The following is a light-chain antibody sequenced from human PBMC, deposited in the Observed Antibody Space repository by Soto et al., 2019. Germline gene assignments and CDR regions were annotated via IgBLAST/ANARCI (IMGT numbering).Light chain of an antibody. CDR2: GAS. CDR1: QSVSSSY. V-gene: IGKV3-20*01. CDR3: QQYGSSPRT. J-gene: IGKJ2*01. Sequence: EIVLTQSPGTLSLSPGERATLSCRASQSVSSSYLAWYQQKPGQAPRLLIYGASSRATGIPDRFIGSGSGTDFTLTISRLEPEDFAVYYCQQYGSSPRTFGQGTKLEIK.